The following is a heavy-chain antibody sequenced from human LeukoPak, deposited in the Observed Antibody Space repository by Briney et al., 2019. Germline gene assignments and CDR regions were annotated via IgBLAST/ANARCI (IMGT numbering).Heavy chain of an antibody. Sequence: GGSLRLSCAASGFTFSSYAMSWVRQAPGKGLEWVSAISGSGGSTYYADSVKGRFTISRDNSKNTLYLQMNSLRAEDTAVYYCARVGIRGSTNWFDPWGQGTLVTVSS. CDR3: ARVGIRGSTNWFDP. CDR1: GFTFSSYA. J-gene: IGHJ5*02. D-gene: IGHD3-10*01. V-gene: IGHV3-23*01. CDR2: ISGSGGST.